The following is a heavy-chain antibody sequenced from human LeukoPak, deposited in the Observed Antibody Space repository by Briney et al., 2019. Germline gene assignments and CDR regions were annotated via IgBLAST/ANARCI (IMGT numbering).Heavy chain of an antibody. V-gene: IGHV4-59*01. CDR1: GDSISNYY. D-gene: IGHD3-22*01. CDR3: ARDSGSPGGYYYGIDV. CDR2: IYSSGST. Sequence: SETLSLTCTVSGDSISNYYWSWIRQSPGKGLEWIGDIYSSGSTKYNPSLKSRVTISIDTSKNQLSLKVSSVTAADTAVYYCARDSGSPGGYYYGIDVWGQGTTVTVSS. J-gene: IGHJ6*02.